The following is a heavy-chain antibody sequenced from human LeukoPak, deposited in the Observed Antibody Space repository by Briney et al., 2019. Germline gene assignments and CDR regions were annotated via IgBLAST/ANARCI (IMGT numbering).Heavy chain of an antibody. CDR3: ARDSGIVVVPAATEYFQH. CDR2: ISSSSSYI. Sequence: PGGSLRLSCAASGFTFSSYGMHWVRQAPGKGLEWVSSISSSSSYIYYADSVKGRFTISRDNAKNSLYLQMNSLRAEDTAVYYCARDSGIVVVPAATEYFQHWGQGTLVTVSS. V-gene: IGHV3-21*01. CDR1: GFTFSSYG. J-gene: IGHJ1*01. D-gene: IGHD2-2*01.